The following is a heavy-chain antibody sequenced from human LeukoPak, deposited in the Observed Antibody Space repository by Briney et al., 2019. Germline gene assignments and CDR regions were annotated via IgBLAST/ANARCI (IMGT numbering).Heavy chain of an antibody. CDR1: GFPFSAYS. D-gene: IGHD5-12*01. CDR3: ARDYSGYCNY. CDR2: ISSDSNYI. J-gene: IGHJ4*02. Sequence: GGSLRLSCAASGFPFSAYSMDWVRQAPGKGLEWVSSISSDSNYIYYADSVKGRFTISRDNAKNSLYLQMNSLRAEDTALYCCARDYSGYCNYWGQGTLVTVSS. V-gene: IGHV3-21*01.